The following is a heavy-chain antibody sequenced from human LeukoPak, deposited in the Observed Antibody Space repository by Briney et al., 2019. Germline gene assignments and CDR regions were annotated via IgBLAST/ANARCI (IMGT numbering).Heavy chain of an antibody. CDR1: GFTFSSYE. Sequence: PGGSLRLSCAASGFTFSSYEMNWVRQAPGKGLEWVSYISSSGSTIYYADSVKGRFTISRDNAKNTLFLQMNSLRVEDTAVYYCASTNRLDYWGQGTLVTVSS. D-gene: IGHD2/OR15-2a*01. V-gene: IGHV3-48*03. J-gene: IGHJ4*02. CDR3: ASTNRLDY. CDR2: ISSSGSTI.